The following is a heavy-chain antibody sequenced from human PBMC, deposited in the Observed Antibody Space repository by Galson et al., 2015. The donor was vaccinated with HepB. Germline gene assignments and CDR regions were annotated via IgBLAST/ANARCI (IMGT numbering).Heavy chain of an antibody. V-gene: IGHV3-23*01. CDR1: GFTFSSYA. J-gene: IGHJ4*02. CDR3: AKCSIAAAGTGYYFDY. CDR2: ISGSGGSI. Sequence: SLRLSCAASGFTFSSYAMSWVRRAPGKGLEWVSAISGSGGSINYADSVKGRFTISRDNSKNTLYLQMNSLRAEDTAVYYCAKCSIAAAGTGYYFDYWGQGTLVTVSS. D-gene: IGHD6-13*01.